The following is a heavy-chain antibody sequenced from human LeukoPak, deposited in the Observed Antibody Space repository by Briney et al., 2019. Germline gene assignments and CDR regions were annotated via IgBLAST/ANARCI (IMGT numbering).Heavy chain of an antibody. V-gene: IGHV5-51*01. CDR1: GYSFVSYW. Sequence: GESLKISCKASGYSFVSYWIGWVRQMPGKGVGLRGFIYVGNSDITYSPSHQGQVTIAADRSTSIAYLQWSSLRASDTAIYYCARGTNAWPFDFWGQGTLVSVSS. CDR3: ARGTNAWPFDF. CDR2: IYVGNSDI. D-gene: IGHD3-16*01. J-gene: IGHJ4*02.